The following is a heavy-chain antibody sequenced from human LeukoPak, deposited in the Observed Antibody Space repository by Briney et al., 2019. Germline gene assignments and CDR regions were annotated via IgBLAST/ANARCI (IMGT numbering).Heavy chain of an antibody. V-gene: IGHV3-30*18. CDR2: ISYDGSNK. D-gene: IGHD3-22*01. CDR1: GFTFSSYG. J-gene: IGHJ4*02. CDR3: AKEYADSSGYYYGFDY. Sequence: PGGSLRLSCAASGFTFSSYGMHWVRQAPGKGLEWVAVISYDGSNKYYADSVKGRFTISRDNSKNTLYLQVNSLRAEDTAVYYCAKEYADSSGYYYGFDYWGQGTLVTVSS.